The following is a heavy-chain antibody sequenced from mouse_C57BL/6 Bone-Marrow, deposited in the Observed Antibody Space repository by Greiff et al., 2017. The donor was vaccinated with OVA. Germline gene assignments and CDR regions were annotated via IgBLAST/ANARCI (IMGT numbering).Heavy chain of an antibody. V-gene: IGHV1-50*01. J-gene: IGHJ4*01. D-gene: IGHD1-1*01. Sequence: QVQLQQPGAELVKPGASVKLSCKASGYTFTSYWMQWVNQRPGQGLEWIGEIDPSDSYTNYNQKFKGKATLTVDTSSSTAYMQLSSLSSEDSAVYYCAIYGSSPMDYWGQGTSVTVSS. CDR1: GYTFTSYW. CDR3: AIYGSSPMDY. CDR2: IDPSDSYT.